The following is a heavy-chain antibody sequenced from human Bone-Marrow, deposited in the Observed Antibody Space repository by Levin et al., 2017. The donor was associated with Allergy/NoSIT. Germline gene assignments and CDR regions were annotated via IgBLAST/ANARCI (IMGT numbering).Heavy chain of an antibody. CDR2: MYPNSDNA. D-gene: IGHD5-12*01. CDR1: GYTFTSFD. J-gene: IGHJ4*02. V-gene: IGHV1-8*01. Sequence: ASVKVSCKTSGYTFTSFDINWVRQATGQGLEWMGWMYPNSDNAGYAQKFQGRVTMTRNTSISPASMELSSLRSEDTAIYYCARGELGSGYLFDYWGQGTLVTVSS. CDR3: ARGELGSGYLFDY.